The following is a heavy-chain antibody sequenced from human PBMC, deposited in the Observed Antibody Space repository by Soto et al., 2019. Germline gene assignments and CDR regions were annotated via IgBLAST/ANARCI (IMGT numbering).Heavy chain of an antibody. CDR3: ARAGRYSSSSHQYFDY. CDR2: VSHRGST. J-gene: IGHJ4*02. CDR1: GASIADYY. Sequence: SETLSLTCTVSGASIADYYWSWIRQPPGKGLEWIAYVSHRGSTNYNPSLRSRVTISLDTSENQFSLSLSSMTAADTAVYYCARAGRYSSSSHQYFDYWGQGTLVTVSS. D-gene: IGHD6-6*01. V-gene: IGHV4-59*01.